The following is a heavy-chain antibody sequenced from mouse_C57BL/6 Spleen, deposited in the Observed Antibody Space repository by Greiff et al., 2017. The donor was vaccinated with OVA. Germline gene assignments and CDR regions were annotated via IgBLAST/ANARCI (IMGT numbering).Heavy chain of an antibody. D-gene: IGHD2-3*01. J-gene: IGHJ2*01. CDR3: ARESDGYYDFDY. CDR1: GYAFSSSW. CDR2: IYPGDGDT. Sequence: QVQLQQSGPELVKPGASVKISCKASGYAFSSSWMNWVKQRPGKGLEWIGRIYPGDGDTNYNGKFKGKATLTADKSSSTAYMQLSSLTSEDSAVYFCARESDGYYDFDYWGQGTTLSLL. V-gene: IGHV1-82*01.